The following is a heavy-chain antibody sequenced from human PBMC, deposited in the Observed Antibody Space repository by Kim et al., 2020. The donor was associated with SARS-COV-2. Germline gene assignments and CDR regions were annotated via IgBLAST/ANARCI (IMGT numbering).Heavy chain of an antibody. D-gene: IGHD6-19*01. Sequence: QKVQGWVTMTRDTSISTAYMELSRLRSDDTAVYYCAREYSSGWRVYYFDYWGQGTLVTVSS. CDR3: AREYSSGWRVYYFDY. V-gene: IGHV1-2*04. J-gene: IGHJ4*02.